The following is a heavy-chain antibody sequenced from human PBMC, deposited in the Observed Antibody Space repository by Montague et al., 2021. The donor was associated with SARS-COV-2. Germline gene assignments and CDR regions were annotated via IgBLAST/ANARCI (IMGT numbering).Heavy chain of an antibody. Sequence: SLRLSCAASGFTFSSYAMHWVRQAPGKGLEWVAVISYDGSNKYYADSVKGRFTISRDNSKNTLYLQMNSLRAEDTAVYYCARSAWGGYRGAFDIWGQGTMATVSS. V-gene: IGHV3-30-3*01. CDR2: ISYDGSNK. CDR1: GFTFSSYA. J-gene: IGHJ3*02. D-gene: IGHD3-16*02. CDR3: ARSAWGGYRGAFDI.